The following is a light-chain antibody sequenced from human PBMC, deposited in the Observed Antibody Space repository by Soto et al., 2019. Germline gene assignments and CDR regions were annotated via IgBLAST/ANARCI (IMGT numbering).Light chain of an antibody. J-gene: IGKJ1*01. V-gene: IGKV1-6*01. CDR1: QGSRTD. Sequence: AVQLTQSPSSLSASVGDRFTITVRASQGSRTDLGWYQQSPGKAPKVLIVGASTLQSGVPSRFRGSRSGTEFTLTVSSLQPEDFATYYCLQDHDDSWTFGQGTKVDI. CDR3: LQDHDDSWT. CDR2: GAS.